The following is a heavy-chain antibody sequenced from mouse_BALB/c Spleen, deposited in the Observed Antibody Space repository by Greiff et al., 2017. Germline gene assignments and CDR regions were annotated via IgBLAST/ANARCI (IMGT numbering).Heavy chain of an antibody. J-gene: IGHJ3*01. Sequence: EVQRVESGGGLVKPGGSLKLSCAASGFTFSDYYMYWVRQTPEKRLEWVATISDGGSYTYYPDSVKGRFTISRDNAKNNLYLQMSSLKSEDTAMYYCARSPLYDGPAWFAYWGQGTLVTVSA. CDR3: ARSPLYDGPAWFAY. V-gene: IGHV5-4*02. CDR2: ISDGGSYT. D-gene: IGHD2-3*01. CDR1: GFTFSDYY.